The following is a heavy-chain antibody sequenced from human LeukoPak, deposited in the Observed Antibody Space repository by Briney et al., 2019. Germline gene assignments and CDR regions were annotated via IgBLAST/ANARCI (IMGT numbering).Heavy chain of an antibody. CDR1: GFNFSSYG. D-gene: IGHD2-2*01. Sequence: GGSLRLSCEASGFNFSSYGMHWVRQAPGKGLEWVAVISYDGSNKYYADSVKGRFTISRDNSKNTLYLQMNSLRAEDTAVYYCASRIIKGYQLLSAALRYWGQGTLVTVSS. CDR3: ASRIIKGYQLLSAALRY. J-gene: IGHJ4*02. V-gene: IGHV3-30*03. CDR2: ISYDGSNK.